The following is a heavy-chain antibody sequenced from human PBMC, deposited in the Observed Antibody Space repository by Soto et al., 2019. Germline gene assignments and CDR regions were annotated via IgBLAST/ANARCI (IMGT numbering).Heavy chain of an antibody. CDR1: GLTFSNYA. D-gene: IGHD3-16*01. J-gene: IGHJ4*02. V-gene: IGHV3-23*01. CDR3: AKAYFVWSSEQPYYFDY. CDR2: ISGRGGRS. Sequence: EVQLLDSGGGLVQPGRSLRLSCAASGLTFSNYAMTWVRQGPGKGLEWVSGISGRGGRSYYADYVKGRFTSSRDTSKNTLDLQMNGLRAEDTAVYYCAKAYFVWSSEQPYYFDYWGQGTLVTVSS.